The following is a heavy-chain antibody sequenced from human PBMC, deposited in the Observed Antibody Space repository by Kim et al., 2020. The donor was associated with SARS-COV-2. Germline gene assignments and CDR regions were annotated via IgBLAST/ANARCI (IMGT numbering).Heavy chain of an antibody. J-gene: IGHJ5*02. D-gene: IGHD2-2*02. Sequence: KGRFTISRDNAKNSLYLQMNSLRAEDTAVYYCARVNIVVVPAAISGWFDPWGQGTLVTVSS. CDR3: ARVNIVVVPAAISGWFDP. V-gene: IGHV3-11*01.